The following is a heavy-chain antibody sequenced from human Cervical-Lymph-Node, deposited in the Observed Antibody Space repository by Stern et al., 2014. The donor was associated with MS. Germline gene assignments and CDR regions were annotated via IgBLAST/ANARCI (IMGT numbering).Heavy chain of an antibody. V-gene: IGHV3-30*04. CDR3: ARDVATGSSYFYFYGLEV. CDR1: GFTFANYA. D-gene: IGHD5-12*01. CDR2: ISYDGRDK. Sequence: MQLVESGGGVVQPGKSLRLSCAVSGFTFANYAFHWVRPTPGKGLEWVAAISYDGRDKYYADSVKGRFTISSDKSKNTLSLQMNRLRLEDTAVYYCARDVATGSSYFYFYGLEVWGQGTTVTVSS. J-gene: IGHJ6*02.